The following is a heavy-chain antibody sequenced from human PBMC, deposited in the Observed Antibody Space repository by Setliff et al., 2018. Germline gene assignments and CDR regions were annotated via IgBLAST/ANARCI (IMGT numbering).Heavy chain of an antibody. V-gene: IGHV3-11*03. CDR3: AKGGDWDDQHYAFDI. J-gene: IGHJ3*02. CDR2: VTTTGGFT. Sequence: PGGSLRLSCARSGFIFSNYFMGWFRQAPGKGLEWLSYVTTTGGFTKEADSVRGRFSVSRDNSKKSVYLQINDLRAEDTALYFCAKGGDWDDQHYAFDIWGQGTMVTVSS. CDR1: GFIFSNYF. D-gene: IGHD1-1*01.